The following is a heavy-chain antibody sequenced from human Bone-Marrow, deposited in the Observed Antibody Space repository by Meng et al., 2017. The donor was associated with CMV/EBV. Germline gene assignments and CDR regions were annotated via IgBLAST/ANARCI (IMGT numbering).Heavy chain of an antibody. J-gene: IGHJ5*02. Sequence: ASVKVSCKASGGTFSSYAISWVRQAPGQGLEWMGWINPNSGGTNYAQKFQGRVTMTRDTSISTAYMELSRLRSDDTAVYYCARDHSTSSSLSNWFDPWGQGTLVTVSS. CDR2: INPNSGGT. CDR1: GGTFSSYA. V-gene: IGHV1-2*02. D-gene: IGHD6-6*01. CDR3: ARDHSTSSSLSNWFDP.